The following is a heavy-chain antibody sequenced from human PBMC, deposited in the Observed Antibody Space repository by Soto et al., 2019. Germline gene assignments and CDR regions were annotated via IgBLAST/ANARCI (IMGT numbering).Heavy chain of an antibody. D-gene: IGHD3-3*01. CDR1: GGSISSSNW. V-gene: IGHV4-4*02. J-gene: IGHJ6*02. Sequence: SENLSLTCRGSGGSISSSNWCSWLRQPPGKGLEWIGEIYHSGSTNYNPSLKSRVTISVDKSKIQFPVKLSSVTXKDTAVYYCASGANYDFWSGYYKSYYDYGKEVWVQGTKVT. CDR2: IYHSGST. CDR3: ASGANYDFWSGYYKSYYDYGKEV.